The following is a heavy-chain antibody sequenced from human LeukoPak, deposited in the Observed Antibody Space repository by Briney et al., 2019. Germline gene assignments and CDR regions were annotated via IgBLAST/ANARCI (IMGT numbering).Heavy chain of an antibody. CDR2: ISAYDGNT. Sequence: ASVKVSCKASGLTFTNYGITWVRQAPGQGLEWVGWISAYDGNTNYAQKFQGRVTMTTDTSTNTAYMELRSLRYDDTAVYYCARDAIFGERPGAFDYWGQGTLVTVSS. CDR3: ARDAIFGERPGAFDY. CDR1: GLTFTNYG. D-gene: IGHD1-1*01. J-gene: IGHJ4*02. V-gene: IGHV1-18*01.